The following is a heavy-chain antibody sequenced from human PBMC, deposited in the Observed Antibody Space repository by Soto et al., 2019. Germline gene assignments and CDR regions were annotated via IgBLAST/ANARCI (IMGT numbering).Heavy chain of an antibody. D-gene: IGHD5-18*01. CDR3: ARDSVGTAMTFDY. V-gene: IGHV4-31*03. Sequence: QVQLQESGPGLVKPSQTLSLTCTVSGGSISSGGYYWSWIRQHPGKDLEWIGYIYYSGNTYYNPSLHDRVAMSVGTSKNQCSLQLSSVTGADTAVYYCARDSVGTAMTFDYWGQGTLVKVSS. CDR1: GGSISSGGYY. J-gene: IGHJ4*02. CDR2: IYYSGNT.